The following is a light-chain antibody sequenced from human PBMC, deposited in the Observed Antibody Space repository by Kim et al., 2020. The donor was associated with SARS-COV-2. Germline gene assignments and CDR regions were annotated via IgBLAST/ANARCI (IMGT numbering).Light chain of an antibody. V-gene: IGKV3-15*01. CDR2: GAS. CDR1: QSISNN. Sequence: SPGERATLSCRASQSISNNLAWYQQKPGQAPRLLIYGASTRATGIPARFSGSGSGTEFTLTISSLQSEDFAVYYCQQYNNWLSWTFGQGTKVDIK. CDR3: QQYNNWLSWT. J-gene: IGKJ1*01.